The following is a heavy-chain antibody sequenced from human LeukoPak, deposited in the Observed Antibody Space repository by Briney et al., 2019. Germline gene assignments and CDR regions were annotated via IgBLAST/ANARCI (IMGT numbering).Heavy chain of an antibody. CDR1: GFTFSSYG. J-gene: IGHJ6*03. CDR3: AKGSKSYDSSGYLTIPSDYYYMDV. Sequence: GGSLRLSCAASGFTFSSYGMHWVRQAPGKGLEWVAVISYDGSNKYYADSVKGRFTISRDNSKNTLYLQMNSLRAEDTAVYYCAKGSKSYDSSGYLTIPSDYYYMDVWGKGTTVTVSS. CDR2: ISYDGSNK. D-gene: IGHD3-22*01. V-gene: IGHV3-30*18.